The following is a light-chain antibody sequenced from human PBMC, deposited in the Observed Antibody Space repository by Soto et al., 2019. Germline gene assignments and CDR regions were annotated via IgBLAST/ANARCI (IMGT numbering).Light chain of an antibody. CDR2: AAS. CDR1: QSVSSSY. CDR3: QQYGSSLWT. Sequence: EIVLTQSPGTLSLSPGERATLSCRASQSVSSSYLAWYQQKPGQAPRLLIYAASSRATGIPDRFSGSGSGTAFTLTIHRLEPEDFAVYYCQQYGSSLWTFGPGTKVAIK. V-gene: IGKV3-20*01. J-gene: IGKJ1*01.